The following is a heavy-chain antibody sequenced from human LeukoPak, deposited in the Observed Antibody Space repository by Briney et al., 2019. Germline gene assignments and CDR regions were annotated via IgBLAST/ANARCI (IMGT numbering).Heavy chain of an antibody. CDR1: GFTFSHYS. D-gene: IGHD6-13*01. CDR2: ISSSSSYI. Sequence: GGSLRLSCAASGFTFSHYSMNWVRQAPGKGLEWVSSISSSSSYINYADSVKGRFTISRDNAKNSLYLQMNSLRAEDTAVYYCTRDPSGQQLVDAFDIWGQGTMVTVSS. J-gene: IGHJ3*02. CDR3: TRDPSGQQLVDAFDI. V-gene: IGHV3-21*01.